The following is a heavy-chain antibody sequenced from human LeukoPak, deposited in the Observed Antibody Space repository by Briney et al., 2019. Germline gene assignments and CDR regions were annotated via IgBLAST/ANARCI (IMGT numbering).Heavy chain of an antibody. CDR3: ARAGYSYGYDGMDV. Sequence: SETLSLTCAVYGGSFSGYYWSWIRQPPGKELEWIGEINHSGSTNYNPSLKSRVTISVDTSKNQFSLKLSSVTAADTAVYYCARAGYSYGYDGMDVWGQGTTVTVSS. V-gene: IGHV4-34*01. J-gene: IGHJ6*02. CDR1: GGSFSGYY. D-gene: IGHD5-18*01. CDR2: INHSGST.